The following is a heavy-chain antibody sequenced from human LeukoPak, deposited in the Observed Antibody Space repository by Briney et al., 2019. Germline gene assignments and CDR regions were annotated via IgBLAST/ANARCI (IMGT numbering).Heavy chain of an antibody. V-gene: IGHV3-7*05. Sequence: GGSLRLSCAASGFAFSSYWMSWVRQAPGKGLEWVANIKQDGSEKYYVDSVKGRFTISRDNAKNSLYLQMNSLRAEDTAVYCCARDWKTTVTKGNWFDPWGQGTLVTVSS. CDR3: ARDWKTTVTKGNWFDP. CDR2: IKQDGSEK. D-gene: IGHD4-17*01. J-gene: IGHJ5*02. CDR1: GFAFSSYW.